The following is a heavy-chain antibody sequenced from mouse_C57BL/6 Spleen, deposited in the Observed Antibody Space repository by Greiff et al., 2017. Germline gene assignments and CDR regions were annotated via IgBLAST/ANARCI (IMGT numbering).Heavy chain of an antibody. CDR1: GFTFSDYY. D-gene: IGHD2-14*01. CDR2: INYDGSST. V-gene: IGHV5-16*01. CDR3: ARVGKSDSLLDY. Sequence: EVQVVESEGGLVQPGSSMKLSCTASGFTFSDYYMAWVRQVPEKGLEWVANINYDGSSTYYLDSLKSRFIISRDNAKNILYLQMSSLKSEDTATYYCARVGKSDSLLDYWGQGTTLTVSS. J-gene: IGHJ2*01.